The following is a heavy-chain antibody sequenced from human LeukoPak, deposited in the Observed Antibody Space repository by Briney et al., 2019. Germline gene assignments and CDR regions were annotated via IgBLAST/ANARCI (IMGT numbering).Heavy chain of an antibody. Sequence: PSETLSLTCTVSGGSISSSSCYWGWIRQPPGKGLEWIGSIYYSGSTYYNPSLKSRVTISVDTSKNQFSLKLSSVTAADTAVYYCARDKSTIVASHDAFDIWGQGTMVTVSS. D-gene: IGHD3-22*01. V-gene: IGHV4-39*07. CDR2: IYYSGST. CDR3: ARDKSTIVASHDAFDI. CDR1: GGSISSSSCY. J-gene: IGHJ3*02.